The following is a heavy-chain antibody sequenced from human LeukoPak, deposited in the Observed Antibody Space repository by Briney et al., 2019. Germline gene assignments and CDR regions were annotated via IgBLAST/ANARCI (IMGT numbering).Heavy chain of an antibody. CDR2: ISSSGSTI. CDR1: GFTFSSYE. J-gene: IGHJ6*02. CDR3: ARIPPIGYSSGWFDYYYYGMDV. Sequence: GGSLRLSCAASGFTFSSYEMNWVRQAPGKGLEWVSYISSSGSTIYYADSVKGRFTISRDNAKNSLYLQMNSLRAEDTAVYYCARIPPIGYSSGWFDYYYYGMDVWGQGTTVTVSS. V-gene: IGHV3-48*03. D-gene: IGHD6-19*01.